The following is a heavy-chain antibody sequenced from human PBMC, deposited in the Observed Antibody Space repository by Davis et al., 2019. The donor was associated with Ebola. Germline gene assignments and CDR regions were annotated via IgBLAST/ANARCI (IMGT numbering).Heavy chain of an antibody. Sequence: AASVKVSCKASGYTFTGYYMHWVRQDAGQGLEWMGWINPNSGGTNYAQKFQGWVTMTRDTSTSTVYMELSSLRSEDTAVYYCARGGEIVVVPAAISPYGMDVWGQGTTVTASS. CDR1: GYTFTGYY. CDR3: ARGGEIVVVPAAISPYGMDV. CDR2: INPNSGGT. V-gene: IGHV1-2*04. J-gene: IGHJ6*02. D-gene: IGHD2-2*01.